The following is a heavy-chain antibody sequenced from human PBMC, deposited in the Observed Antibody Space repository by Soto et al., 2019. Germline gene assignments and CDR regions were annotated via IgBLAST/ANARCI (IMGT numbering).Heavy chain of an antibody. V-gene: IGHV1-18*04. Sequence: ASVKVSCKASGYTFTSYGISWVRQAPGQGLEWMGWISAYNGNTNYAQKLQGRVTMTTDTSTSTAYMELRSLRSDDTAVYYCARAAVPAPWYYYGMDVWGQGTTVTVSS. CDR1: GYTFTSYG. J-gene: IGHJ6*02. CDR3: ARAAVPAPWYYYGMDV. D-gene: IGHD2-2*01. CDR2: ISAYNGNT.